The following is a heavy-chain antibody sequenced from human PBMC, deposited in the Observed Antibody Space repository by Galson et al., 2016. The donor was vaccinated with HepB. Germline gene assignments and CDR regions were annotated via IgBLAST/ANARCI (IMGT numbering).Heavy chain of an antibody. J-gene: IGHJ4*02. CDR3: GRGVVITGIDS. CDR2: IYSPGST. V-gene: IGHV4-4*07. D-gene: IGHD3-22*01. Sequence: SETLSLTCTVSGGFIGSYSWNWIRQPAGKGLEWIGRIYSPGSTNYNPSLKNRVTMSIDTSNNQFSLKLSSVTAADTAVYYCGRGVVITGIDSWGQGTLVTVSS. CDR1: GGFIGSYS.